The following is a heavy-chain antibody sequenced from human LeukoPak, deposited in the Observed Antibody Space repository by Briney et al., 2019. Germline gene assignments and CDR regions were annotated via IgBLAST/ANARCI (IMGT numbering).Heavy chain of an antibody. J-gene: IGHJ2*01. Sequence: PSETLSLTCTVSGGSISRYYWSWIRQPPGKGLEWIGYIYYSGSTNYNPSLKSRVTISVDTSKNQFSLKLSSVTAADTAVYYCARDRLGTYWYFDLWGRGTLVTVSA. CDR1: GGSISRYY. CDR3: ARDRLGTYWYFDL. V-gene: IGHV4-59*01. D-gene: IGHD1-7*01. CDR2: IYYSGST.